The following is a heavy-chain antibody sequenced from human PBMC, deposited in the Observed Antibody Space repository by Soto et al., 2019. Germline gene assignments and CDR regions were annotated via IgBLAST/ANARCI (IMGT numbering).Heavy chain of an antibody. CDR2: IGTGDDT. Sequence: EGQLVESGGGLVQPGGSLRLSCVASGFTFSSFDMHWVRQPIGKGLEWVSAIGTGDDTYYSDSVKGRFTISREDAKNSLYLQMNSLSAGDTAVYYCARATWFGEFDPWGQGTLVTVSS. CDR1: GFTFSSFD. V-gene: IGHV3-13*04. CDR3: ARATWFGEFDP. J-gene: IGHJ5*02. D-gene: IGHD3-10*01.